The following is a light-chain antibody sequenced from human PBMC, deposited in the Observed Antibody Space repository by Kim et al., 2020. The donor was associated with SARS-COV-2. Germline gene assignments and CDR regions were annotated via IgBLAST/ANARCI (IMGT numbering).Light chain of an antibody. CDR3: CSRDGTNNHLV. CDR2: GKN. J-gene: IGLJ1*01. V-gene: IGLV3-19*01. CDR1: SY. Sequence: SYANWYQQKPGQAPVLVIYGKNERPSGIPGRFSGSRSGDTASLTITGTQADDESDYFCCSRDGTNNHLVFGTGTKVTVL.